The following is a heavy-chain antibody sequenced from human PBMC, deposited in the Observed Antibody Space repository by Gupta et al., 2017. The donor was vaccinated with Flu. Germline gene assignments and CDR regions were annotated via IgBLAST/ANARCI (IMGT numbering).Heavy chain of an antibody. J-gene: IGHJ3*02. D-gene: IGHD2-2*01. CDR1: NHA. CDR2: INTDNGNT. CDR3: ARRLSSSDWDDVFDI. V-gene: IGHV1-3*04. Sequence: NHAIRWGRQAPGQRPEWMGWINTDNGNTKYSQKFQGRVTITRDTSASTVYLELSSLRSEDTAVYYCARRLSSSDWDDVFDIWGQGTSVTVSS.